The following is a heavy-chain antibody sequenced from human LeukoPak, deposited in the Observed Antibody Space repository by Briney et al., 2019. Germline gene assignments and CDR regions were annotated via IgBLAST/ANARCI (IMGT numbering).Heavy chain of an antibody. CDR1: GFSLSTSGVG. D-gene: IGHD3-22*01. V-gene: IGHV2-5*02. Sequence: SGPTLVKPTQTLTLTCTFSGFSLSTSGVGVGWIRQPPGKALEWLALIYWDDDKRYSPSLKSRLTITKDTSKNQVVLTMINMDPVDTATYYCAHTAYYYDSSGHADAFDIWSQGTMVTVSS. J-gene: IGHJ3*02. CDR3: AHTAYYYDSSGHADAFDI. CDR2: IYWDDDK.